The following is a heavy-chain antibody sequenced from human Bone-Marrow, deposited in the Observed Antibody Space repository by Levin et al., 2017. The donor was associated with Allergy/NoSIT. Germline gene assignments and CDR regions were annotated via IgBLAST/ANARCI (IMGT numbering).Heavy chain of an antibody. J-gene: IGHJ4*02. CDR1: SGSFSDYY. D-gene: IGHD3-3*01. CDR3: ARGRKLRFLEWLYRFDY. V-gene: IGHV4-34*01. CDR2: INQSGIT. Sequence: TSETLSLTCAVYSGSFSDYYWSWIRQPPEKGLEWIGEINQSGITNYNPSLKSRVTISVDTSKNQFSLRLSSVTATDTAVYYCARGRKLRFLEWLYRFDYWGQGTLVTVSS.